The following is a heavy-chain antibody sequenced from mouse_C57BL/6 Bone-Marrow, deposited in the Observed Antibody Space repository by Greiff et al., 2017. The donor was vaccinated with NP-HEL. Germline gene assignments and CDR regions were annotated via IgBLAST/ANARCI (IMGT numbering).Heavy chain of an antibody. Sequence: QVQLQQPGADLVKPGASVKLSCKASGYTFTSYWMHWVKQRPGRGLEWIGRIDPNSGGTKFNEKFQTKATLTVDKPSSTAYMQLSGLTSEDSAVYYCARYYYGSRGWYFDVWGTGTTVTVSS. CDR2: IDPNSGGT. J-gene: IGHJ1*03. CDR3: ARYYYGSRGWYFDV. V-gene: IGHV1-72*01. CDR1: GYTFTSYW. D-gene: IGHD1-1*01.